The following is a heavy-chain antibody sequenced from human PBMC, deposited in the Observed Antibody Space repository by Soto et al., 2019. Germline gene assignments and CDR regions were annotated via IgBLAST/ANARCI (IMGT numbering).Heavy chain of an antibody. D-gene: IGHD5-18*01. CDR3: ARGVQLRRGLGAFDI. CDR2: ISAYNGNT. J-gene: IGHJ3*02. Sequence: GASVKVSCKASGYTFTSYGSSWVRQAPGQGLEWMGWISAYNGNTNYAQKLQGRVTMTTDTSTSTAYMELRSLRSDDTAVYYCARGVQLRRGLGAFDIWGQGTMVTVSS. CDR1: GYTFTSYG. V-gene: IGHV1-18*01.